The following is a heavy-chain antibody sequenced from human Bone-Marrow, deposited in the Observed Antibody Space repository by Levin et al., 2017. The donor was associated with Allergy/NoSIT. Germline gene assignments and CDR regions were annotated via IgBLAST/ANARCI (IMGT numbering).Heavy chain of an antibody. J-gene: IGHJ4*02. Sequence: SETLSLTCAVSGGSLTNGDYYWSWIRQSPGKGLEWIGYIYYSGSTYYNPSLKSRVLISIDTSENQFSLKLKSVTAADTAVYFCARAAYYEFVWGSFRFFDHWGQGTLVTVSS. CDR3: ARAAYYEFVWGSFRFFDH. V-gene: IGHV4-30-4*01. D-gene: IGHD3-16*02. CDR2: IYYSGST. CDR1: GGSLTNGDYY.